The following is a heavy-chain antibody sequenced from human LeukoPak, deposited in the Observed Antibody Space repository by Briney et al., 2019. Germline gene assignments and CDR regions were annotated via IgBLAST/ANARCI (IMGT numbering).Heavy chain of an antibody. CDR2: ISSNGGST. CDR3: ATPRGDTALDV. J-gene: IGHJ6*02. Sequence: GGSLRLSYSASGFTFSSYAMHWVRQAPGKGLEYVSAISSNGGSTYYADSVKGRFTISRDNSKNTLYLQMSSLRAEDTAVYYCATPRGDTALDVWGQGTTVTVSS. V-gene: IGHV3-64D*06. CDR1: GFTFSSYA. D-gene: IGHD5-18*01.